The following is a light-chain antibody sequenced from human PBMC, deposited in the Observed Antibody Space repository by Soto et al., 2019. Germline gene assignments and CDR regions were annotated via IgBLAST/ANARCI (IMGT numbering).Light chain of an antibody. CDR1: QGIGAY. CDR3: HKSTSAPLT. J-gene: IGKJ4*01. Sequence: DIQMTQYPSSLSASLGDRVTITCRASQGIGAYLAWFQQKPGNAPKPLIYAASTLQSGVPSRFSVNGSGTHFSLTVRSLKAEDVAPYYCHKSTSAPLTFGGGTRVEIK. CDR2: AAS. V-gene: IGKV1-27*01.